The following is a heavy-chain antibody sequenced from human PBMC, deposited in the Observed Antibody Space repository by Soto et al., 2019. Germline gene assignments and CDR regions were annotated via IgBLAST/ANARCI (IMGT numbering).Heavy chain of an antibody. D-gene: IGHD3-22*01. CDR2: ISAYNGNT. Sequence: GASVKVSCKASGYTFTSYGISWVRQAPGQGLEWMGWISAYNGNTNYAQKLQGRVTMTTDTSTSTAYMELRSLRSDDTAVYYCARFPPQAYDSSGYYRNRWFDPWGQGTLVTVSS. V-gene: IGHV1-18*01. CDR1: GYTFTSYG. J-gene: IGHJ5*02. CDR3: ARFPPQAYDSSGYYRNRWFDP.